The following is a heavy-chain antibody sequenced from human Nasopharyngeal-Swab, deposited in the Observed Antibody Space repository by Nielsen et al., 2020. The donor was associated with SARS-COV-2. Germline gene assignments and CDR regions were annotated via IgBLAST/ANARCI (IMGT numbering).Heavy chain of an antibody. Sequence: SETLSLTCTVSGGSISSYYWSWIRQPPGKGLEWIVYIYYSGSTNYNPSLKSRVTISVDTSKNQFSLKLSSVTAADTAVYYCARRLGSYSGSHHDAFDIWGQGTMVTVSS. CDR2: IYYSGST. D-gene: IGHD1-26*01. CDR3: ARRLGSYSGSHHDAFDI. CDR1: GGSISSYY. J-gene: IGHJ3*02. V-gene: IGHV4-59*08.